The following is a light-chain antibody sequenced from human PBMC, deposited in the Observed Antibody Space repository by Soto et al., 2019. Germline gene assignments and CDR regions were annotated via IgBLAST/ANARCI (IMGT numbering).Light chain of an antibody. Sequence: EIVLTQSPGTLSLSPGERATLSCRASQTVSSVHLAWYQQKPGQAPRLLIYGASRRATGIPARFSGSGSGTEFTLTISSLQSEDFAVYYCHQYNFWPTFGQGTKVDIK. CDR1: QTVSSVH. CDR2: GAS. V-gene: IGKV3D-15*01. CDR3: HQYNFWPT. J-gene: IGKJ1*01.